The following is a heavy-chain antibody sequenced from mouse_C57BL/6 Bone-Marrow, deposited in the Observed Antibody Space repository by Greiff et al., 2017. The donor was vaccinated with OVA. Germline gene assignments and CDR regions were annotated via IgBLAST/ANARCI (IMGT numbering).Heavy chain of an antibody. V-gene: IGHV1-64*01. CDR1: GYTFTSYW. CDR3: ARRLDSSGYEGYFDY. CDR2: IHPNSGST. Sequence: QVQLQQPGAELVKPGASVKLSCKASGYTFTSYWMHWVKQRPGQGLEWIGMIHPNSGSTNYNEKFKSKATLTVDKSSSTAYMQLSSLTSEDSAVYYGARRLDSSGYEGYFDYWGQGTTLTVSS. D-gene: IGHD3-2*02. J-gene: IGHJ2*01.